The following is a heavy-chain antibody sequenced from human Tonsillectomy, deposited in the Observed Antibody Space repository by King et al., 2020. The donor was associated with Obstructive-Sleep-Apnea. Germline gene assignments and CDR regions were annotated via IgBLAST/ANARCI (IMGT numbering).Heavy chain of an antibody. CDR2: IYYSGST. CDR3: ARCKVGATHKLVYYFDY. CDR1: GGSISSYY. J-gene: IGHJ4*02. Sequence: QLQESGPGLVKPSETLSLTCTVSGGSISSYYWSWIRQPPGKGLEWIGYIYYSGSTNYNPSLKSRVTISVDTSKNQFSLKLSSVTAADTAVYYCARCKVGATHKLVYYFDYWGQGTLVTVSS. V-gene: IGHV4-59*08. D-gene: IGHD1-26*01.